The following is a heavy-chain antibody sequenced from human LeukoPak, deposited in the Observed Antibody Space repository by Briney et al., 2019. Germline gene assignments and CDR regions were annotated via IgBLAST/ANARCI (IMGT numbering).Heavy chain of an antibody. CDR3: ARDRSGGLLV. Sequence: SETLSLTCTVSGGSISSYYWSWIRQPPGKGLEWIGYIYYSGSTNYNPSLKSRVTISVDTSKNQFSLKLSSVTAADTAVYYCARDRSGGLLVWGQGTLVAVSS. D-gene: IGHD1-26*01. J-gene: IGHJ4*02. CDR1: GGSISSYY. CDR2: IYYSGST. V-gene: IGHV4-59*01.